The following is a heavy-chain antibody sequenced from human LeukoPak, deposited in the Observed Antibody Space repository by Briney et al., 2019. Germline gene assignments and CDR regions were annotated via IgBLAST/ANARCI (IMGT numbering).Heavy chain of an antibody. CDR1: GGSISSGGYY. Sequence: PSETLSLTCTVSGGSISSGGYYWSWIRQHPGKGLEWIGYIYYSGSTYYNPSLKSRVTISVDTSKNQFSLKLSSVTAADTAVYYCARDERQREGFDPWGQGTLVTVSS. D-gene: IGHD1-1*01. CDR2: IYYSGST. CDR3: ARDERQREGFDP. V-gene: IGHV4-31*03. J-gene: IGHJ5*02.